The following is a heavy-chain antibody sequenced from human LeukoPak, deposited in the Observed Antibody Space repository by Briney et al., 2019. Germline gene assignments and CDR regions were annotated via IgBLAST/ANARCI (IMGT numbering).Heavy chain of an antibody. CDR3: ARVIENTGGAFDI. Sequence: SETLSLTCTVSGGSITSYYWHWIRQPPGKGLEWVGNIYYSGSTNYNPSLKSRVTISVGTSRNQFSLKLTSVTAADTAVYYCARVIENTGGAFDIWGQGTMVTVSS. CDR1: GGSITSYY. J-gene: IGHJ3*02. D-gene: IGHD2-8*02. V-gene: IGHV4-59*01. CDR2: IYYSGST.